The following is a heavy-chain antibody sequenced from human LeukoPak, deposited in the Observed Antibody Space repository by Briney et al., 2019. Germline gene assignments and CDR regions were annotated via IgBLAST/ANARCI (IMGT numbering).Heavy chain of an antibody. CDR2: VYYSGST. D-gene: IGHD4-17*01. J-gene: IGHJ4*02. V-gene: IGHV4-39*07. CDR1: GGSISSGRYW. Sequence: SETLSLTCTVSGGSISSGRYWWGWIRQPPGKGLEWIGGVYYSGSTNYNPSLKSRVTMSVDTSKNQFSLKLSSVTAADTAVYYCARESFSSVGYGETRILDYWGQGTQVTVSS. CDR3: ARESFSSVGYGETRILDY.